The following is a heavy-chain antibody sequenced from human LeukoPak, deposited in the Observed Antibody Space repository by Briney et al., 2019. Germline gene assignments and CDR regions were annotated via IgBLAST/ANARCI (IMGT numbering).Heavy chain of an antibody. V-gene: IGHV3-23*01. Sequence: GGSLRLSCAASGFTFSNFAMSWVRQAPGKGLEWVSSIDGSDTGSDAGTYYADSVKGRLTISRDNSKNTLYLQMNSLKVEDTAVYYCAKWEVGSYGFSYFDYWGQGTLVTVSS. J-gene: IGHJ4*02. CDR1: GFTFSNFA. CDR2: IDGSDTGSDAGT. D-gene: IGHD5-18*01. CDR3: AKWEVGSYGFSYFDY.